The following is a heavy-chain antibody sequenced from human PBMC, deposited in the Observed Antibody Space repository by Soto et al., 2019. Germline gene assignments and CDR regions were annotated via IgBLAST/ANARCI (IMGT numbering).Heavy chain of an antibody. Sequence: EVQLVESGGGLIQPGGSLRLSCAASGLAVSSKYMTWVRQAPGKGLEWVSVIYGGGTTYYADSVKGRFTISRDTSKNTLYLQMNSLRAEDTAVYYCVQTTGWPGFDFWGQGTLVTVPS. CDR3: VQTTGWPGFDF. D-gene: IGHD6-19*01. CDR2: IYGGGTT. J-gene: IGHJ4*02. CDR1: GLAVSSKY. V-gene: IGHV3-53*01.